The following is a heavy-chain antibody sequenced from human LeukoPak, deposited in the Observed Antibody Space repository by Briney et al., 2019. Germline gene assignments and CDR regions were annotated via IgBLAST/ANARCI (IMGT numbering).Heavy chain of an antibody. D-gene: IGHD5-24*01. CDR2: INHSGST. Sequence: SETLSLTCAVYGGSFSGYYWSWIRQPPGKGLEWIGEINHSGSTNYNPSLKSRVTISVDTSKNQFSLKLSSVTAADTAVYYCARVVWRWLQLKRGFPYYFDYWGQGTLVTVSS. CDR3: ARVVWRWLQLKRGFPYYFDY. V-gene: IGHV4-34*01. CDR1: GGSFSGYY. J-gene: IGHJ4*02.